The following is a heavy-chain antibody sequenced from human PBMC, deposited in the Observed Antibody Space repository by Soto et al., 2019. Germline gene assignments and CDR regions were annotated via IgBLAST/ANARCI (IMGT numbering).Heavy chain of an antibody. CDR1: GYTLTELS. Sequence: ASVKVSCKVSGYTLTELSXXWVXQAPGKGLEWMGGXDPEDGETIYAQKFQGRVTMTEDTSTDTAYMELSSLRSEDTAVYYCATGRYYYDSSGYPAHFFDYWGQGTLVTVSS. J-gene: IGHJ4*02. CDR2: XDPEDGET. V-gene: IGHV1-24*01. D-gene: IGHD3-22*01. CDR3: ATGRYYYDSSGYPAHFFDY.